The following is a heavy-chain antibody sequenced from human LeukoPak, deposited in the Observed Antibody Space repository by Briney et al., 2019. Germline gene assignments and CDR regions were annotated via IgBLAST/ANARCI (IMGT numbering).Heavy chain of an antibody. J-gene: IGHJ1*01. CDR2: MNPNSGNT. Sequence: ASVKVSCKASGYTFTSYDINWVRQATGQGLEWMGWMNPNSGNTGYAQKFQGSVTMTRNTSLSTAYMELSSLRSDDTAVYYCARGLSISTQQWGQGTLVTVSS. CDR1: GYTFTSYD. V-gene: IGHV1-8*01. CDR3: ARGLSISTQQ. D-gene: IGHD3-3*01.